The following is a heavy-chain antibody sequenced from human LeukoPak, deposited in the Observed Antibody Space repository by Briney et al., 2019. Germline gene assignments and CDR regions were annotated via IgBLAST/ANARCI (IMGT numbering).Heavy chain of an antibody. Sequence: RASVKVSCKASGYTFTSYYMHWVRQAPGQGLEWMGIINPSGGSTSYAQKFQGRVTMTRDMSTSTVYMELSSLRSEDTAVYYCAREGGTAMPGPHSSFPGNNWFDPWGQGTLVTVSS. CDR3: AREGGTAMPGPHSSFPGNNWFDP. CDR2: INPSGGST. D-gene: IGHD5-18*01. CDR1: GYTFTSYY. V-gene: IGHV1-46*01. J-gene: IGHJ5*02.